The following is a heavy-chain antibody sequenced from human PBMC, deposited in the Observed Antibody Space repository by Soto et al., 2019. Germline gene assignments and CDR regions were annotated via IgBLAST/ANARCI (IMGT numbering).Heavy chain of an antibody. Sequence: GGSLRLSCAASGFTFSSYGMHWFRQAPGKGLEWVAVISYDGSNKYYADSVKGRFTISRDNSKNTLYLQMNSLRAEDTAVYYCAKVFCSSTSCYRNYYYGMDVWGQGTTVTVSS. V-gene: IGHV3-30*18. CDR1: GFTFSSYG. CDR2: ISYDGSNK. D-gene: IGHD2-2*01. J-gene: IGHJ6*02. CDR3: AKVFCSSTSCYRNYYYGMDV.